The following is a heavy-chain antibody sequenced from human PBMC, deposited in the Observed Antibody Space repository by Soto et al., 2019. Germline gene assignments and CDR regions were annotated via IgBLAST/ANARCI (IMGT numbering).Heavy chain of an antibody. Sequence: PSETLSLTCTVSGGSISSSSYYWGWIRQPPGKGLEWIGYIYYSGSTYYNPSLKSRVTISVDTSKNQFSLKLSSVTAADTAVYYCAGLQSMRLSGLDPWGQGTLLTVSS. CDR2: IYYSGST. CDR1: GGSISSSSYY. CDR3: AGLQSMRLSGLDP. D-gene: IGHD3-16*02. V-gene: IGHV4-30-4*08. J-gene: IGHJ5*02.